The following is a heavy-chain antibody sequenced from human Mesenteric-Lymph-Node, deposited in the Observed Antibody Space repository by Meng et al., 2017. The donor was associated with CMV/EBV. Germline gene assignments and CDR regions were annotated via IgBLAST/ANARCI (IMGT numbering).Heavy chain of an antibody. J-gene: IGHJ1*01. CDR1: GGSISSSSYY. V-gene: IGHV4-39*07. CDR3: ARGYLFQH. CDR2: INHSGST. D-gene: IGHD1-26*01. Sequence: SETLSLTCTVSGGSISSSSYYWGWIRQPPGKGLEWIGEINHSGSTNYNPSLKSRVTISVDTSKNQFSLILSSVTAADTAVYYCARGYLFQHWGQGTLVTVSS.